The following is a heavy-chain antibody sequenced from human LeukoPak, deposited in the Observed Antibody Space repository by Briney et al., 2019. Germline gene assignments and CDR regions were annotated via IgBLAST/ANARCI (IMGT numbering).Heavy chain of an antibody. CDR2: ISSDGGST. D-gene: IGHD1-1*01. Sequence: GGSLRLTCAASGFTFRHYLMHWVRQAPGKGLEYVACISSDGGSTNYGNSLKGRFTISRDNSKNTLYLQMGGLRAEDMAVYYCARDPSGGTTSSWFDVWGQGSLVTVSS. J-gene: IGHJ5*02. V-gene: IGHV3-64*01. CDR1: GFTFRHYL. CDR3: ARDPSGGTTSSWFDV.